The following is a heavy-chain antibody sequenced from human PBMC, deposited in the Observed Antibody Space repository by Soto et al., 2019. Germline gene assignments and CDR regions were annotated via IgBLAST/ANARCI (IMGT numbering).Heavy chain of an antibody. CDR2: ISSSGSTI. D-gene: IGHD1-1*01. CDR3: ASHPAELRRGVDP. J-gene: IGHJ5*02. V-gene: IGHV3-11*01. CDR1: GFTFSDYY. Sequence: PGGTLRLSCAASGFTFSDYYMSWIRQAPGKGLEWVSYISSSGSTIYYADSVKGRFTISRDNAKNSLYLQMNSLRAEDTAVYYCASHPAELRRGVDPWGQGTQVTVSS.